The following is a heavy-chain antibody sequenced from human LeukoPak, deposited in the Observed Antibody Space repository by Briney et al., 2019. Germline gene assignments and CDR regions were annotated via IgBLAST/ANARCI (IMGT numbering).Heavy chain of an antibody. CDR1: GYTFTGYG. V-gene: IGHV1-18*01. Sequence: ASVKVSCMASGYTFTGYGISWVRQAPGQGLEWVAWISAYNGNTNYAQKLQGRVTMTTDTSTSTVYMELRSLSSDDTAVYYCARDCDRSGYYCYWGQGTLVTVSS. D-gene: IGHD3-22*01. CDR3: ARDCDRSGYYCY. CDR2: ISAYNGNT. J-gene: IGHJ4*02.